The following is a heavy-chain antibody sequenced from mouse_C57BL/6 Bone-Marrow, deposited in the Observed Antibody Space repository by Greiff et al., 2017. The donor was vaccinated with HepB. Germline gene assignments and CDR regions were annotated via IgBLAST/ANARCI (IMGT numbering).Heavy chain of an antibody. J-gene: IGHJ1*03. CDR3: ARPLYYDYPDWYFDV. D-gene: IGHD2-4*01. V-gene: IGHV15-2*01. Sequence: QVQLQQSGSELRSPGSSVKLSCKDFDSEVFPIAYMSWVRQKPVHGFEWIGGILPSIGRTIYGEKFEDKATLDADTLSNTAYLELNSLTSEDSAIYYCARPLYYDYPDWYFDVWGTGTTVTVSS. CDR1: DSEVFPIAY. CDR2: ILPSIGRT.